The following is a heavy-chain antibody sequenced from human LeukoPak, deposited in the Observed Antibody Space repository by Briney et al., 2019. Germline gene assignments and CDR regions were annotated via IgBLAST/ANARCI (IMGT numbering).Heavy chain of an antibody. CDR2: INHSGST. D-gene: IGHD6-19*01. J-gene: IGHJ4*02. CDR3: ARAAVAGTKDFDY. Sequence: SETLSLTCAVYGGSFSGYYWSWIRQPPGKGLEWIGEINHSGSTNYNPSLKSRVTISVDTSKNQFSLKLSSVTAADTAEYYCARAAVAGTKDFDYWGQGTLVTVSS. V-gene: IGHV4-34*01. CDR1: GGSFSGYY.